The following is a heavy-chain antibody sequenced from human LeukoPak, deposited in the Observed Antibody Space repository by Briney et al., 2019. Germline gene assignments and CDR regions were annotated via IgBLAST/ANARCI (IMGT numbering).Heavy chain of an antibody. CDR1: GYTFTSYY. D-gene: IGHD3-3*01. V-gene: IGHV1-46*01. CDR2: INPSGGST. J-gene: IGHJ4*02. CDR3: ARAASSYYDFWSGSGDY. Sequence: ASVKVSCKASGYTFTSYYMHWVRQAPGQGLEWMGIINPSGGSTSYAQKFQGRVTMTRDTSTSTVYMELSSLRSEDTAVYYCARAASSYYDFWSGSGDYWGQGTLVTVSS.